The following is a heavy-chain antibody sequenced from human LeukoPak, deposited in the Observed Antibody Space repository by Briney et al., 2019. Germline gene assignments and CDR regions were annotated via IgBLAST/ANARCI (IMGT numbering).Heavy chain of an antibody. J-gene: IGHJ4*02. CDR2: ISGSGGST. D-gene: IGHD5-24*01. CDR3: ASRWLQFIS. CDR1: GFTFSSYP. Sequence: GGSLTLSCAPSGFTFSSYPMSGVRQAPGKGLEWVSAISGSGGSTYYADSVKGRFTISRDNSKNTLYLQMNSLRAEDTAVYYCASRWLQFISWDQGTLVTVSS. V-gene: IGHV3-23*01.